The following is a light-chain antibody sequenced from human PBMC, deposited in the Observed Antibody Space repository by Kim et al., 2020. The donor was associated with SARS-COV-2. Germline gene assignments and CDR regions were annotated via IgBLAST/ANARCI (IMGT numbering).Light chain of an antibody. CDR1: QSISGTY. J-gene: IGKJ2*01. CDR3: QQYASSVIYT. Sequence: DIVLTQSPGTLSLSPGERATLSCRANQSISGTYLAWYQQKPGQAPRLLIYAASSRATGIPDRFSGSGSGTDFTLTISRLEPEDFAVYHCQQYASSVIYTFGQGTKLEI. V-gene: IGKV3-20*01. CDR2: AAS.